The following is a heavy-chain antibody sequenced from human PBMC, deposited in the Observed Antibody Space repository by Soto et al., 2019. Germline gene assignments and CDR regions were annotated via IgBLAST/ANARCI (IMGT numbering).Heavy chain of an antibody. CDR3: ASSASPDAY. V-gene: IGHV3-48*01. Sequence: EVQLVESGGGLVQPGGSLRLSCVASGFTFNSYSMNWVRQAPGKGLEWISYINSGSTSVFYADSEKGRFTISRDNAKNSLYLQMNSLRAEDTAVYYCASSASPDAYWGQGSLVTVSS. CDR1: GFTFNSYS. J-gene: IGHJ4*02. D-gene: IGHD1-26*01. CDR2: INSGSTSV.